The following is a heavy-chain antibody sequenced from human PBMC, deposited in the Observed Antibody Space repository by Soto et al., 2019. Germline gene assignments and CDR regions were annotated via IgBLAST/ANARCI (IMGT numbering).Heavy chain of an antibody. V-gene: IGHV1-69*13. CDR3: AIRLGELSLYLGDY. CDR1: GGTFSSYA. J-gene: IGHJ4*02. Sequence: SVQVSCKASGGTFSSYAISWVRQAPGQGLEWMGGIIPIFGTANYAQKFQGRVTITADESTSTAYMELSSLRSEDTAVYYCAIRLGELSLYLGDYWGQGTLVTVSS. CDR2: IIPIFGTA. D-gene: IGHD3-16*02.